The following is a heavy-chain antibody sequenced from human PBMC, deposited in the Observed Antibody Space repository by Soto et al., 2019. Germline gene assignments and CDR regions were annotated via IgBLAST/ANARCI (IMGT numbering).Heavy chain of an antibody. Sequence: SETLSLTCTVSGDSITSNSYFWAWIRQPPGKGLEWIGSIYYSGTTYYNPSLKSRVTISVDRSKNQFSLRLSSVTAADTAVYYCARPNVDGHYYRAVDVWGQGTTVTVSS. CDR3: ARPNVDGHYYRAVDV. CDR1: GDSITSNSYF. V-gene: IGHV4-39*01. CDR2: IYYSGTT. J-gene: IGHJ6*02. D-gene: IGHD3-10*02.